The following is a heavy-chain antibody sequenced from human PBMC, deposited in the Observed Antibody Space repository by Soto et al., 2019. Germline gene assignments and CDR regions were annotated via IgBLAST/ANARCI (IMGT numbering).Heavy chain of an antibody. D-gene: IGHD5-18*01. J-gene: IGHJ4*02. CDR2: INHSGNT. Sequence: PSETLSLTCAVYGGSFSGYYWSWIRQPPGKRLEWIGYINHSGNTDYNPSLKSRVTISIDTSKNQFSLKLSSVTAADTAVYYCARVLKGTNFYGYFDYWGQGTLVTVSS. V-gene: IGHV4-34*01. CDR1: GGSFSGYY. CDR3: ARVLKGTNFYGYFDY.